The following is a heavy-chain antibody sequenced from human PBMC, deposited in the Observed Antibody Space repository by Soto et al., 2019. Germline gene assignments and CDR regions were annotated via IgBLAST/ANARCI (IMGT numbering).Heavy chain of an antibody. CDR1: GGPFGSSA. V-gene: IGHV1-69*01. CDR3: ARLRRDWGDAFDL. D-gene: IGHD3-16*01. J-gene: IGHJ3*01. Sequence: QVQLVQSGADVKKPGSSVKVSCQTSGGPFGSSAISWVRQAPAQGLEWMGEIIPVFDKANYAQNFQGRLTITADETTGTVFMQLSSLRSEDTAGYFCARLRRDWGDAFDLWGLGTFVTVSS. CDR2: IIPVFDKA.